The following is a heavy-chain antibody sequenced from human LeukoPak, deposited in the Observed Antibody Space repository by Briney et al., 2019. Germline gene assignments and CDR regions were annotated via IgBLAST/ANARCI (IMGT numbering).Heavy chain of an antibody. V-gene: IGHV4-59*12. CDR2: IYYSGST. CDR3: ASDSSLLIGY. Sequence: SETLSLACTVSGGSISSYYWSWIRQPPGKGLEWIGYIYYSGSTYYNPSLKSRVTISVDTSKNQFSLKLSSVTAAGTAVYYCASDSSLLIGYWGQGTLVTVSS. J-gene: IGHJ4*02. CDR1: GGSISSYY.